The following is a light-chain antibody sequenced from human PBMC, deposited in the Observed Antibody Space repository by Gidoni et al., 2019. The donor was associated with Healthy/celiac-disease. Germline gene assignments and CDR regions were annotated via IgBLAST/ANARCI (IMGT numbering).Light chain of an antibody. CDR1: QSLLHSNGYNY. Sequence: DIVMTQSPLSLPVTPGEPASISCRSSQSLLHSNGYNYLDWYLQKPGQSPQLLIYLGSNRASGVPDRCSGSGSGTDFTLKISRVEAEDVGVYYCMQALQTPLFTFGPXTKVDIK. CDR2: LGS. CDR3: MQALQTPLFT. V-gene: IGKV2-28*01. J-gene: IGKJ3*01.